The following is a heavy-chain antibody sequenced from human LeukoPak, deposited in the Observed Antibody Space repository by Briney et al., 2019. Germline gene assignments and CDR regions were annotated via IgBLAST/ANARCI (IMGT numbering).Heavy chain of an antibody. D-gene: IGHD5-18*01. J-gene: IGHJ3*02. CDR1: GGTFSSYA. V-gene: IGHV1-69*05. Sequence: SVKVSCKASGGTFSSYAISWVRQAPGQGLEWMGRIIPIFGTANYAQKFQGRVTITTDESTSTAYMELSSLRSEDTAVYYCARGLDIAMVTSWFDAFDIWGQGTMVTVSS. CDR3: ARGLDIAMVTSWFDAFDI. CDR2: IIPIFGTA.